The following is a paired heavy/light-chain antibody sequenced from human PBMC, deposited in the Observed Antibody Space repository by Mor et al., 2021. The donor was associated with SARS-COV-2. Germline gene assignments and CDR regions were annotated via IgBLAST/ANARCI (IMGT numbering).Heavy chain of an antibody. CDR2: ISGNGGNT. CDR1: GITFSTYA. V-gene: IGHV3-23*01. CDR3: ARGGLGQYYSYGMDV. Sequence: EVQLLESGGGLVQPGGSLRLSCAASGITFSTYAMTWVRQAPGKGLEWVSSISGNGGNTLYADSVKGRFTISRDNSKNTLYLQMNFLRVEDTAVYYCARGGLGQYYSYGMDVWGQGTTVTVSS. J-gene: IGHJ6*02. D-gene: IGHD3-10*01.
Light chain of an antibody. CDR2: AAS. Sequence: DIQMTQSPSSLSASVGDTVTITCRASQGVNNYLAWFQQKPGKAPKSLIYAASSLQSGVPSKFSGSGSGTEFTLTISSLQPEDFATYYCQQYNSYPLTFGGGTTVEIK. CDR1: QGVNNY. V-gene: IGKV1-16*02. CDR3: QQYNSYPLT. J-gene: IGKJ4*01.